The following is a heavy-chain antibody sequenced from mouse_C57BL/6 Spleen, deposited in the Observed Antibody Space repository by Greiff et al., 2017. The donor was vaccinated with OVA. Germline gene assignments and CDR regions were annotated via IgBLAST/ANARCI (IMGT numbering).Heavy chain of an antibody. V-gene: IGHV5-6*01. CDR3: ARHDGSRENYFDY. J-gene: IGHJ2*01. Sequence: EVQGVESGGDLVKPGGSLKLSCAASGFTFSSYGMSWVRQTPDKRLEWVATISSGGSYTYYPDSVKGRFTISRDNAKNTLYLQMSSLKSEDTAMYYCARHDGSRENYFDYWGQGTTLTVSS. CDR2: ISSGGSYT. D-gene: IGHD1-1*01. CDR1: GFTFSSYG.